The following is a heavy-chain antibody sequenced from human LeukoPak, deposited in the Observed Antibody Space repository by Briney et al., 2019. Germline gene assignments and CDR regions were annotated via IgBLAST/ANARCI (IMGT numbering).Heavy chain of an antibody. V-gene: IGHV3-23*01. J-gene: IGHJ3*02. CDR3: VKTMTGYFSDGFDT. CDR2: ISGSGGST. Sequence: GGSLRLSCAASGFTFSSYAMSWVRQAPGKGLEWVSAISGSGGSTYYADSVKGRFTISRDNSKNTLYLQMNSLRAEDTAVYWGVKTMTGYFSDGFDTWGQGTMVTVSS. D-gene: IGHD3-9*01. CDR1: GFTFSSYA.